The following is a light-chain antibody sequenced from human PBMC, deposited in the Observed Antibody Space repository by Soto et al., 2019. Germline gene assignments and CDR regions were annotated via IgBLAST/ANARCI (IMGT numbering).Light chain of an antibody. CDR3: QQYHDWPPLT. Sequence: DIVMTQSPATLSESPGERVTLSCRASQRSSSNLAWYQQKPGQPPRLLIYDATSRDTGIPSRFSGSGAGTDFTITIISLQSDDVAVYFCQQYHDWPPLTFGGGTKVEIK. CDR2: DAT. J-gene: IGKJ4*01. CDR1: QRSSSN. V-gene: IGKV3D-15*01.